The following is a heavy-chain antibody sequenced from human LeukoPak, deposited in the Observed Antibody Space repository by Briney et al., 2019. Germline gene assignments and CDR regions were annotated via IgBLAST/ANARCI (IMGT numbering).Heavy chain of an antibody. CDR2: IYTRGST. Sequence: SETLSLTCTVSGDSINSHYWSWIRQPPGKGLEWIGFIYTRGSTNYNPSLKSRVTMSGDTSKNQVSLTLNSVTASDTAVYYCARDGYSVRPDYWGQGTLVTVSS. CDR1: GDSINSHY. V-gene: IGHV4-4*09. J-gene: IGHJ4*02. CDR3: ARDGYSVRPDY. D-gene: IGHD5-24*01.